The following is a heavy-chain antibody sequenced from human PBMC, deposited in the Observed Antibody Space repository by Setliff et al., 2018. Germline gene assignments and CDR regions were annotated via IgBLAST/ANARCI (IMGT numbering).Heavy chain of an antibody. V-gene: IGHV4-61*10. CDR3: ARAPGRNIRGDY. J-gene: IGHJ4*02. Sequence: SETLSLTCTVSGDSISSRPFYWGWFRQPAGKGLECIGHIYHSGTTTDNPTTYNPSLKSRVTESLDTSKNQFSLKLKSVTAADTAVYYCARAPGRNIRGDYWGQGALVTVSS. CDR1: GDSISSRPFY. CDR2: IYHSGTTTDNPT. D-gene: IGHD3-10*01.